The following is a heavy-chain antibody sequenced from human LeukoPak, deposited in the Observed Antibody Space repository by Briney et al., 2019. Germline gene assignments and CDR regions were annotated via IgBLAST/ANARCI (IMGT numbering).Heavy chain of an antibody. CDR2: LSYSGGT. Sequence: SEPLSLTYTVSGASLSTYYWGWIRQPPDKTPEWIGHLSYSGGTNYNPSLKSRVTISVDTSKNQFSLKLSSVTAADSAVYYCARHRPNYDILAGYTWRWFDPWGQGTLVTVSS. D-gene: IGHD3-9*01. CDR1: GASLSTYY. J-gene: IGHJ5*02. V-gene: IGHV4-59*08. CDR3: ARHRPNYDILAGYTWRWFDP.